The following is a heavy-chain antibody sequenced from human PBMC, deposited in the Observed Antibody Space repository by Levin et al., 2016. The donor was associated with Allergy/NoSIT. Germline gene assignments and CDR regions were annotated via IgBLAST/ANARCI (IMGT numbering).Heavy chain of an antibody. CDR2: IKQDGSHT. J-gene: IGHJ3*02. CDR1: GFIFSSYW. Sequence: GESLKISCAASGFIFSSYWMSWVRQAPGKGLEWVADIKQDGSHTYHVDSVKGRFTISRDNAKNSLFLQMNSLRAEDTAVYYCARDWLADCGTSSCYAFDIWGQGTMVTVS. CDR3: ARDWLADCGTSSCYAFDI. D-gene: IGHD2-2*01. V-gene: IGHV3-7*01.